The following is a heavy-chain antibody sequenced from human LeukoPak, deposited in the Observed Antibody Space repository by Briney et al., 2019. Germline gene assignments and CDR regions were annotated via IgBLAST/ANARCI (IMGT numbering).Heavy chain of an antibody. D-gene: IGHD1-26*01. CDR1: GGSISSSSYY. Sequence: SETLSLTCTVSGGSISSSSYYWGWIRQPPGKGLEWIGSIYYSGSTDYNPSLKSRVTISVDTSKNQFSLKLSSVTAADTAVYYCARVQRWELLSAAYYFDYWGQGTLVTVSS. J-gene: IGHJ4*02. V-gene: IGHV4-39*01. CDR3: ARVQRWELLSAAYYFDY. CDR2: IYYSGST.